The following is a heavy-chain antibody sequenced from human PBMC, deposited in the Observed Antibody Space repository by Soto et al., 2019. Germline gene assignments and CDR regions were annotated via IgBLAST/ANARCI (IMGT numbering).Heavy chain of an antibody. CDR1: GGSISSYY. CDR3: ARGVAAAYYYYHYGMDV. D-gene: IGHD2-15*01. V-gene: IGHV4-59*01. Sequence: QVQLQESGPGLVKPSETLSLTCTVSGGSISSYYWSWIRQPPGKGLEWIGYIYYSGSTNYNPSLRCRATLSVDTSNSQFSLKLSSVTAADTAVYYCARGVAAAYYYYHYGMDVWGQGTTVTVSS. J-gene: IGHJ6*02. CDR2: IYYSGST.